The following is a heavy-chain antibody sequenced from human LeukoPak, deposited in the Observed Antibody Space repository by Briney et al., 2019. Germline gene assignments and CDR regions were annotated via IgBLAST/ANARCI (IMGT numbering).Heavy chain of an antibody. V-gene: IGHV1-2*02. J-gene: IGHJ5*02. Sequence: ASVKVSCKASGYTFTGYYMHWVRQAPGQGLEWMGWINPNSGGTNYAQKFQGRVTMTRDTSISTAYMELSRLRSDDTAVYYCARERHYDILTGYYSGFDPWGQGTLVTVSS. D-gene: IGHD3-9*01. CDR3: ARERHYDILTGYYSGFDP. CDR1: GYTFTGYY. CDR2: INPNSGGT.